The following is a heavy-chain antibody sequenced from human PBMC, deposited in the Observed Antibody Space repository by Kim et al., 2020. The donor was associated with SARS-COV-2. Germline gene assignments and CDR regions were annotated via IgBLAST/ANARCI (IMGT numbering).Heavy chain of an antibody. D-gene: IGHD3-10*01. J-gene: IGHJ5*02. Sequence: GRFTISRDNAKNSLYLQMNSLRDEDTAVYYCARDRPYGSGSYHLPHWFDPWGQGTLVTVSS. V-gene: IGHV3-48*02. CDR3: ARDRPYGSGSYHLPHWFDP.